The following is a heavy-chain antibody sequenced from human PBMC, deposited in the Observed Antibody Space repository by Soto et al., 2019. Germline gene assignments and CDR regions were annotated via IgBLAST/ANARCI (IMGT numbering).Heavy chain of an antibody. CDR1: GGTFSSYA. Sequence: SVKVSCKASGGTFSSYAISWVRQAPGQGLEWMGGIIPIFGTANYAQKFQGRLTITADESTSTAYVELSSLRSEDTAVYYCARAESRCCTNGVCYVGHFDYWGQGTLVTVSS. CDR2: IIPIFGTA. CDR3: ARAESRCCTNGVCYVGHFDY. V-gene: IGHV1-69*13. D-gene: IGHD2-8*01. J-gene: IGHJ4*02.